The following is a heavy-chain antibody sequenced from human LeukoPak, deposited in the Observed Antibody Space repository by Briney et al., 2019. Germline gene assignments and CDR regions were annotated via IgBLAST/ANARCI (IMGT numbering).Heavy chain of an antibody. CDR2: IRSKTYGGTG. V-gene: IGHV3-49*03. Sequence: GGSLRLSCTASGFTFGDYAMNWFRQAPGKGLEWVGFIRSKTYGGTGEYAASVKGRFAISRDDSKSIAHLQMNSLKTEDTAVYYCTRSESGTYKGGFDFWGQGTLVTVSS. CDR1: GFTFGDYA. D-gene: IGHD1-26*01. J-gene: IGHJ4*02. CDR3: TRSESGTYKGGFDF.